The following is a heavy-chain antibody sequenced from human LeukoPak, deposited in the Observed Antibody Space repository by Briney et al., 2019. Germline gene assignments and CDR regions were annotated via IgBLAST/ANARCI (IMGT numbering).Heavy chain of an antibody. CDR2: INSDGSST. Sequence: GGSLRLSCAASGFTFSSYWMHWVRQGPGKGLVWVSRINSDGSSTSYADSVKGRFTISRDNAKSTLYLQMNSLRAEDTAVYYCARGYSSGYRIDYWGQGTLVTVSS. J-gene: IGHJ4*02. CDR3: ARGYSSGYRIDY. D-gene: IGHD5-18*01. CDR1: GFTFSSYW. V-gene: IGHV3-74*01.